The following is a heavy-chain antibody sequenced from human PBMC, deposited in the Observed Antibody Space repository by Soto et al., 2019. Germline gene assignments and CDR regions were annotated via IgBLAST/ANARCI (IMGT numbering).Heavy chain of an antibody. J-gene: IGHJ4*02. V-gene: IGHV1-58*01. CDR1: GFTFSSSA. CDR2: IVVGSGNT. D-gene: IGHD3-22*01. Sequence: SVKVSCKASGFTFSSSAVQWVRQARGQRLEWIGWIVVGSGNTNYAQKFQERVTITRDMSTSTAYMELSSLRSEDTAVYYCAAGVYYDSSPYLDYWGQGTLVTVSS. CDR3: AAGVYYDSSPYLDY.